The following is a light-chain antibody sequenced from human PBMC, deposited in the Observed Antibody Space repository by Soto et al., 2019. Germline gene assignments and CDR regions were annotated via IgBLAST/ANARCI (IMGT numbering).Light chain of an antibody. J-gene: IGLJ2*01. Sequence: QAVVTQEPSLTVSPGGTITLTCGSSTGAVTSGHYPYWFQQKPGQAPRTLIYDTSNKHSWTPARFSGSLLGGKAALTLSGAQPEDEAEYYCLLSYSGAQAVFGGWTKVTVL. CDR3: LLSYSGAQAV. CDR2: DTS. V-gene: IGLV7-46*01. CDR1: TGAVTSGHY.